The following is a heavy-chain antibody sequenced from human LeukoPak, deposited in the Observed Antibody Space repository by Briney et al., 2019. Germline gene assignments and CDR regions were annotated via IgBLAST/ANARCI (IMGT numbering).Heavy chain of an antibody. CDR2: INHSGST. J-gene: IGHJ4*02. D-gene: IGHD6-13*01. Sequence: SETLSLTCAVYGGSFSGYYWSWIRQPPGKGLEWIGEINHSGSTNYNPSLKSRVTISVDTSKNQFSLKLSSVTAADTAVYYCARGSLRGIAAAEPTFDYWGQGTLVTVSS. CDR3: ARGSLRGIAAAEPTFDY. CDR1: GGSFSGYY. V-gene: IGHV4-34*01.